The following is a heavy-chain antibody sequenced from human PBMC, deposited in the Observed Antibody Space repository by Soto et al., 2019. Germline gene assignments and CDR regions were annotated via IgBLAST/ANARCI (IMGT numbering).Heavy chain of an antibody. V-gene: IGHV3-33*01. CDR1: GFTFSTYG. CDR2: IWYDGSNK. D-gene: IGHD4-17*01. Sequence: QVQLVESGGGVVQPGRSLRLSCAASGFTFSTYGMHWVRQAPGKGLEWVAVIWYDGSNKYYADSVKRRFTISRDNSKNTLYLQMNSLIAEDTAVYYCARYYGDYRMGAFDIWGQGTMVTVSS. CDR3: ARYYGDYRMGAFDI. J-gene: IGHJ3*02.